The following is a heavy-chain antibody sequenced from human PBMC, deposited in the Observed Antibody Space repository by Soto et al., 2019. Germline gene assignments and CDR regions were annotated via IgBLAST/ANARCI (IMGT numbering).Heavy chain of an antibody. J-gene: IGHJ6*02. CDR3: ANVDSTPAPIYGMDV. Sequence: PGGSLILSCAASGFTFSIYAMSWVRQAPGKGLEWVSAISGSGGSTYYADSVKGRFTISRDNSKNTLYLQMNSLRAEDTAVYYCANVDSTPAPIYGMDVWGQGTTVTVSS. CDR2: ISGSGGST. V-gene: IGHV3-23*01. CDR1: GFTFSIYA. D-gene: IGHD6-13*01.